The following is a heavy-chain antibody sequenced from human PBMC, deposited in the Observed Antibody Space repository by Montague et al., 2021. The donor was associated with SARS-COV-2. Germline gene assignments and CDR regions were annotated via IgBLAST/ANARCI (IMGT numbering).Heavy chain of an antibody. CDR2: INHGGIT. CDR1: GGSFSGYH. V-gene: IGHV4-34*01. Sequence: SETLSLTCAVYGGSFSGYHWNWIRQPPGKGLEWIGEINHGGITNYNPSLKSRLTISADTSKNQFSLKLTSVAAADTAVYYCARLRDGVVPSPILGVGPYYSYYFIDVWGKGTMVTVSS. CDR3: ARLRDGVVPSPILGVGPYYSYYFIDV. D-gene: IGHD3-10*01. J-gene: IGHJ6*03.